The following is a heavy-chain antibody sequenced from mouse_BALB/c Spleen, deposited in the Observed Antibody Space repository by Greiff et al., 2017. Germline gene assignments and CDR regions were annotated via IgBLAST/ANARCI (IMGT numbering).Heavy chain of an antibody. CDR1: GFTFSSFG. V-gene: IGHV5-17*02. Sequence: EVQLVESGGGLVQPGGSRKLSCAASGFTFSSFGMHWVRQAPEKGLEWVAYISSGSSTIYYADTVKGRFTISRDNPKNTLFLQMTSLRSEDTAMYYCAREGGIYYGNYEAMDYWGQGTSVTVSS. CDR3: AREGGIYYGNYEAMDY. D-gene: IGHD2-1*01. J-gene: IGHJ4*01. CDR2: ISSGSSTI.